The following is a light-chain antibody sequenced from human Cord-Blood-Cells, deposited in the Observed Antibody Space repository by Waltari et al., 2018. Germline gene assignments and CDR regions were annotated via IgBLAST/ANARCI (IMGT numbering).Light chain of an antibody. J-gene: IGKJ2*01. V-gene: IGKV3-20*01. CDR2: GAS. CDR1: QSVRSSY. Sequence: ELVLTQSPGTLSLSPAERATLSCRASQSVRSSYLAWYKQNPGQAPRLLIYGASSRATGIPDRFSGSGSGTDFTLTISRLEPEDFAAYYCQQYGSSPYTCGQGTKLEIK. CDR3: QQYGSSPYT.